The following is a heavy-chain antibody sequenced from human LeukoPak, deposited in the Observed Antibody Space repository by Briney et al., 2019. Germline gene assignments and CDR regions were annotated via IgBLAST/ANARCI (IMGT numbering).Heavy chain of an antibody. CDR2: ISSSSGYI. Sequence: GGSLRLSCAASGFTFSSYSMNWVRQAPGKGLEWVSSISSSSGYIYYADSVKGRFTISRDNAKNSLYLQMSSLRAEDTAVYYCARALNLRTRGGVFHWGQGTLVTVSS. D-gene: IGHD2-21*01. CDR3: ARALNLRTRGGVFH. J-gene: IGHJ4*02. CDR1: GFTFSSYS. V-gene: IGHV3-21*01.